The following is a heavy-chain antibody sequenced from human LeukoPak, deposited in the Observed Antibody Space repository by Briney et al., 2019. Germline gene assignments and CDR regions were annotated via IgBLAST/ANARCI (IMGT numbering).Heavy chain of an antibody. V-gene: IGHV4-39*01. Sequence: KPSETPSLTCTVSGGSISSSISTNYWNWVRQPPGKGLEWIGSIHYSGTTYYNPSLESRATISVDTSKNQFSVKLTSVTAADTAVYYCARKGTIAPTGASHFDYWGQGTLVTVSS. J-gene: IGHJ4*02. D-gene: IGHD6-13*01. CDR3: ARKGTIAPTGASHFDY. CDR1: GGSISSSISTNY. CDR2: IHYSGTT.